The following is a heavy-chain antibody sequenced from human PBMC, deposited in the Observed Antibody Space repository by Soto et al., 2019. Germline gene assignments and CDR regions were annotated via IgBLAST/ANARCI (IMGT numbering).Heavy chain of an antibody. CDR1: SCSITGYY. D-gene: IGHD5-12*01. J-gene: IGHJ4*02. CDR3: ARVQMATLYFDD. CDR2: IYYSGTH. V-gene: IGHV4-59*01. Sequence: AXETLPLTCTVASCSITGYYWSWVRQPPGKGLEWIGYIYYSGTHNYNPSLSSRLTISVDTSKNLFSLKLNSVTAADTAVYYCARVQMATLYFDDWGQGPLVTVS.